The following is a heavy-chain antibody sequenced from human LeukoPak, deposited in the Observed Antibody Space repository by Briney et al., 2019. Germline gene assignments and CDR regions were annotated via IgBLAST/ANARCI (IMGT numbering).Heavy chain of an antibody. CDR2: IYSDGDT. J-gene: IGHJ4*02. CDR3: ARDPRDGYGHFDH. V-gene: IGHV3-66*02. D-gene: IGHD5-24*01. CDR1: GFTFSGNH. Sequence: GGSLRLSCVVSGFTFSGNHMNWVRQAPGKGLEWGSVIYSDGDTYYADSVKGRFTISRDSSRNTLSLQMNSLKPEDTAVYYCARDPRDGYGHFDHWGQGTLVTVSS.